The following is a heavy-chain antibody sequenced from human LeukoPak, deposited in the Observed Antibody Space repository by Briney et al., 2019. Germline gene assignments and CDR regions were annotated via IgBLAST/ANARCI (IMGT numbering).Heavy chain of an antibody. J-gene: IGHJ4*02. CDR2: INHSGST. D-gene: IGHD6-13*01. V-gene: IGHV4-34*01. Sequence: SETLSLTCDVYDGSFSGYYWSRIRQPPRHRLHWTGKINHSGSTNYNPSLKSRVTISVDTSKNQFSLKLSSVTAADTAVYYCARVGSSWYGSSGLFDYWGQGTLVTVSS. CDR3: ARVGSSWYGSSGLFDY. CDR1: DGSFSGYY.